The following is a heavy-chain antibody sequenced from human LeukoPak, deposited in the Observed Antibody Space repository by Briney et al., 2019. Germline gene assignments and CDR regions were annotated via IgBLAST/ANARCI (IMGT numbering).Heavy chain of an antibody. CDR3: ARDAGDSREPTH. D-gene: IGHD1-14*01. Sequence: SQTLSLTCTVSGGAISSGGYYWTWIRQHPGKGLEWIGHIHNSGRTYYNPSLKSRVIISADTPKNQFSLKLSSVTAADTAVYYCARDAGDSREPTHWGQGTLVTVSS. CDR1: GGAISSGGYY. CDR2: IHNSGRT. J-gene: IGHJ4*02. V-gene: IGHV4-31*03.